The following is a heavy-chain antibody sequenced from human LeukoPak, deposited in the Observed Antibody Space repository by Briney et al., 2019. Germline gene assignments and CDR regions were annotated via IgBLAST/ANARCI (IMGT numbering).Heavy chain of an antibody. CDR2: ISSSSSTI. CDR3: ARGGRPDY. D-gene: IGHD3-10*01. Sequence: GGSLRLSCAASRFTFSSYSMNWVRQAPGKGLEWISYISSSSSTIYYADSVKGRFTISRDNAKNSLYLQMSGLRAEDTAVYYCARGGRPDYWGQGTLVTVSS. CDR1: RFTFSSYS. V-gene: IGHV3-48*01. J-gene: IGHJ4*02.